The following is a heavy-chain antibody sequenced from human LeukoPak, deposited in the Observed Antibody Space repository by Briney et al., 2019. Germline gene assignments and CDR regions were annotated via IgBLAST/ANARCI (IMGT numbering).Heavy chain of an antibody. D-gene: IGHD6-6*01. Sequence: GGSLRLSCTGSGFTFGDYAMSWFRQAPGKGLEGVSFIRSKVYAETTEYAASVKGRFTISRDDSKSIAYLQMNSLKTEDTAVYYCQKYSSSSFDFWGQGTLVTVSS. CDR2: IRSKVYAETT. CDR3: QKYSSSSFDF. CDR1: GFTFGDYA. J-gene: IGHJ4*02. V-gene: IGHV3-49*03.